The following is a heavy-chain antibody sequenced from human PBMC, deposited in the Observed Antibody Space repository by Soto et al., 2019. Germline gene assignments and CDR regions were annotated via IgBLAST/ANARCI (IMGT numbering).Heavy chain of an antibody. D-gene: IGHD3-9*01. CDR2: IYYSGST. V-gene: IGHV4-59*08. J-gene: IGHJ6*03. Sequence: QSQTLSLTCTVSGGSISSYYWSWIRQPPGKGLEWIGYIYYSGSTNYNPSLKSRVTISVDTSKNQFSLKLSSVTAADPAVYYCARQRPLPDIYPPDGIPPENYYYYYYMDVWGKGTTVTVSS. CDR1: GGSISSYY. CDR3: ARQRPLPDIYPPDGIPPENYYYYYYMDV.